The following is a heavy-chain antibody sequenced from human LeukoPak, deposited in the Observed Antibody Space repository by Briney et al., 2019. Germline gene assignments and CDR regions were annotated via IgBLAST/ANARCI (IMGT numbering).Heavy chain of an antibody. V-gene: IGHV3-66*01. Sequence: ETLSLTCAVYGGSFSGYYWSWVRQAPGKGLEWVSVIYSGGSTHYADSVKGRFTISRDNSKNTLYLQMNGLRPEDTAVYYCETAIQLRPFWGQGTLVTVSS. CDR1: GGSFSGYY. J-gene: IGHJ4*02. CDR3: ETAIQLRPF. CDR2: IYSGGST. D-gene: IGHD1-1*01.